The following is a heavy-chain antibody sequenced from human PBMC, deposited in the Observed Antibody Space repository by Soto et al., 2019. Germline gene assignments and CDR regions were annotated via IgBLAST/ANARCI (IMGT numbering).Heavy chain of an antibody. D-gene: IGHD6-13*01. CDR1: GFSFTTYR. CDR2: IYPGDSET. Sequence: EVQLVQSGAEVKKPGESLQISCKGSGFSFTTYRIGWVRQMPGKGLEWMGIIYPGDSETRYSPSFQAQVTISADKSNTTAYLQWSGLKASDTSMYYCARQRIEAAFDAFDSWGQGTMLTASS. CDR3: ARQRIEAAFDAFDS. V-gene: IGHV5-51*01. J-gene: IGHJ3*02.